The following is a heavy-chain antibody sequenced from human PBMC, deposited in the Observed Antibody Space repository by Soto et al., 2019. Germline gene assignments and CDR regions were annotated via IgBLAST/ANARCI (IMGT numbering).Heavy chain of an antibody. V-gene: IGHV3-30*03. Sequence: PGGSLRLSCAASGFTFSSYGMHWVRQAPGKGLEWVAVISYDGSNKYYADSVKGRFTISRDNSKNTLYLQMNSLRVDDTAVYYCARDLTALDYWGQGALVTVSS. CDR3: ARDLTALDY. D-gene: IGHD5-18*01. CDR1: GFTFSSYG. J-gene: IGHJ4*02. CDR2: ISYDGSNK.